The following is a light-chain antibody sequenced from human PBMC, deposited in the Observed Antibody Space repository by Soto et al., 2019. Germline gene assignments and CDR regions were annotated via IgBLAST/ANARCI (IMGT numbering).Light chain of an antibody. CDR2: GAS. CDR3: QRYCSSSLT. Sequence: EIVLTQSPGTLSLSPGERATLSCRASQSVSSRYLVWYQQKPGQAPRLLIYGASSRATGIPDRFSGSGSGTDFTLTISRLEPEDLAVYYCQRYCSSSLTFGGGTKVEIK. J-gene: IGKJ4*01. V-gene: IGKV3-20*01. CDR1: QSVSSRY.